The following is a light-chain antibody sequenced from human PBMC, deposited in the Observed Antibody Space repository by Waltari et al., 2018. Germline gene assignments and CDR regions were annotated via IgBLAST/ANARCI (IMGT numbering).Light chain of an antibody. CDR1: QGISTW. CDR2: AAS. Sequence: DIQMTQSPSSVSASVGDRVIITCRASQGISTWLAWYQQKPGKAPQLLIYAASTLQSGVPSRFSGSGSGTDFTLTIRNLQPEDFATYYCQQGSIFPRTFGQGTKVEIQ. CDR3: QQGSIFPRT. V-gene: IGKV1-12*01. J-gene: IGKJ1*01.